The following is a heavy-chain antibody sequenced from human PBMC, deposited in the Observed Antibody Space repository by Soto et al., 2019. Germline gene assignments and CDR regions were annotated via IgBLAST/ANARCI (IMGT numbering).Heavy chain of an antibody. CDR3: AKLVELGDSFDI. CDR1: GFTFRSHA. J-gene: IGHJ3*02. Sequence: QAQLVESGGGVVQPGRSLRLSCEASGFTFRSHAMHWVRQTPGKGLEWVAVISYDATNKDFADSVKGRFTISRDNSENTLYLQMHSLRPDDTAVYYCAKLVELGDSFDIWDQGTVVTVSS. V-gene: IGHV3-30*18. D-gene: IGHD3-16*01. CDR2: ISYDATNK.